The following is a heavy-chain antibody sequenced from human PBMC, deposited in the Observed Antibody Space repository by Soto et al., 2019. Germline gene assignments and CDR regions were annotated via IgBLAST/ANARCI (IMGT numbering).Heavy chain of an antibody. CDR3: TREARSTFDY. Sequence: GSLRLSCAASGFTFSSYAMSWVRQAPGKGLEWVASIKQDGGEKFYVDSVKGRFTISKDNAKNSLYLHMNSLRAEDTAVYYCTREARSTFDYWGQGTLVTVSS. CDR1: GFTFSSYA. V-gene: IGHV3-7*01. J-gene: IGHJ4*02. CDR2: IKQDGGEK.